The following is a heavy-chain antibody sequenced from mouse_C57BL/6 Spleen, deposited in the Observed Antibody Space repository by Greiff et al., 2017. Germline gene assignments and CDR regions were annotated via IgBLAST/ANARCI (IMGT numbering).Heavy chain of an antibody. V-gene: IGHV5-9-1*02. CDR2: ISSGGDYI. CDR3: TSGSSKVYFDG. CDR1: GFTFSSYA. D-gene: IGHD2-10*02. Sequence: EVQGVESGEGLVKPGGSLKLSCAASGFTFSSYAMSWVRQTPEKRLEWVAYISSGGDYIYYADTVKGRFTISRDNARNTLYLQMSSLKSEDTAMYYCTSGSSKVYFDGWDTGTTVAVCS. J-gene: IGHJ1*03.